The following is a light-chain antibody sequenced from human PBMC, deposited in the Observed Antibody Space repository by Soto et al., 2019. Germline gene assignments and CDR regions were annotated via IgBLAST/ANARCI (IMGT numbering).Light chain of an antibody. CDR3: QEYSKWPLFT. Sequence: EIVVTQSPGILSVSPGERATLSCRASQSVSRNLAWYQQKPGQAPTLLIYGASPRATGIPARFTGSGSGTEFTLTISSLQSEDFAVYYCQEYSKWPLFTFGPGTKVDIK. CDR2: GAS. CDR1: QSVSRN. J-gene: IGKJ3*01. V-gene: IGKV3-15*01.